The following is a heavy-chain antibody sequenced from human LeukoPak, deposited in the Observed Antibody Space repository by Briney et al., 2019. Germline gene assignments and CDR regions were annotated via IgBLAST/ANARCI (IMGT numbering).Heavy chain of an antibody. J-gene: IGHJ6*03. CDR2: INPNSGGT. V-gene: IGHV1-2*02. CDR1: GYTFTGYY. D-gene: IGHD3-3*01. CDR3: ARDRPHTAYYDFWSGYYRYYYYMDV. Sequence: ASVKVSCKASGYTFTGYYMHWVRQAPGQGLEWMGWINPNSGGTNYAQKFQGRVTMTRDTSISTAYMELRSLRSDDTAVYYCARDRPHTAYYDFWSGYYRYYYYMDVWGKGTTVTVSS.